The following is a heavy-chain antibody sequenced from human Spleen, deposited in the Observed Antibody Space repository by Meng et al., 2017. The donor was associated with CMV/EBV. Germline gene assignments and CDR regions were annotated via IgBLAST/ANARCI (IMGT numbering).Heavy chain of an antibody. CDR1: GFTFSSYS. D-gene: IGHD1-26*01. J-gene: IGHJ6*02. CDR3: ARSWDGMDV. CDR2: ISSSSSYI. Sequence: GESLKISCTASGFTFSSYSMNWVRQAPGKGLEWVSSISSSSSYIDYADSVTGRFTISRDNAKNSLYLQMNSLRAEDTAVYYCARSWDGMDVWGQGTTVTVSS. V-gene: IGHV3-21*01.